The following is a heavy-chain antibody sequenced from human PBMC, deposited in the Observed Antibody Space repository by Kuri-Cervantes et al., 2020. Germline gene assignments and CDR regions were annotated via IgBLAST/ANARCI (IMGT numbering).Heavy chain of an antibody. J-gene: IGHJ6*04. V-gene: IGHV3-53*01. CDR1: GFTVSSNY. Sequence: GGSLRLSCAASGFTVSSNYMSWVRQAPGKGLEWVSVIYSGGSTYYAESVKGRFTISRDNSKNTLYLQMNSLRAEDTAVYYCAKSLFSGSYYHHYYYSMDVWGKGTTVTVSS. CDR2: IYSGGST. CDR3: AKSLFSGSYYHHYYYSMDV. D-gene: IGHD3-10*01.